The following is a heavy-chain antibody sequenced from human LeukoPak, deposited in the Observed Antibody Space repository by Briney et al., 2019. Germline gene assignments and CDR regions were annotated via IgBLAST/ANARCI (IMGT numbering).Heavy chain of an antibody. D-gene: IGHD6-6*01. CDR3: ARDSPESITAGFQQLVSDAFDI. CDR2: IIPIFGTA. J-gene: IGHJ3*02. Sequence: RASVKVSCKASGGTFSSYAISWVRQAPGQGLEWMGGIIPIFGTANYAQKFQGRVTITTDESTSTAYMELSSLRSEDTAVYYCARDSPESITAGFQQLVSDAFDIWGQGIMVTVSS. CDR1: GGTFSSYA. V-gene: IGHV1-69*05.